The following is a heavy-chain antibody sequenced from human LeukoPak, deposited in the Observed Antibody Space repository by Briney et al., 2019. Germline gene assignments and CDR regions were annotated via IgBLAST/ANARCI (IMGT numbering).Heavy chain of an antibody. V-gene: IGHV3-30*03. J-gene: IGHJ4*02. Sequence: GGSLRLSCAASGFTFSSFGMHWVRQAPGKGLEWVAVISYDGSNKYYADSVKGRFTISRDNSKNTLYLQMNSLSAEDTAVYYCAVGISGVYFDYWGQGTLVTVSS. CDR2: ISYDGSNK. CDR1: GFTFSSFG. D-gene: IGHD2-21*01. CDR3: AVGISGVYFDY.